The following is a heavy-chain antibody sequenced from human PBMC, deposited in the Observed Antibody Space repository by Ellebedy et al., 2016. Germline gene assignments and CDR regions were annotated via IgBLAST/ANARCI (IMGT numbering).Heavy chain of an antibody. J-gene: IGHJ5*02. D-gene: IGHD2-2*01. Sequence: SVKVSCXASGGTFSTYAISWVRQAPGQGLEWMGGIIPIFSTANYAQKFQGRVTITADESTSTAYMELSSLRSEDTAVYYCAKSVVDIVVLPPAPWGQGTLVTVSS. V-gene: IGHV1-69*13. CDR2: IIPIFSTA. CDR1: GGTFSTYA. CDR3: AKSVVDIVVLPPAP.